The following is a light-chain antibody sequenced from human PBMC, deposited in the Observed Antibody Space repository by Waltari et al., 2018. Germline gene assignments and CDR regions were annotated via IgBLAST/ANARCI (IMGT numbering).Light chain of an antibody. CDR1: PSFLYSSNIKNY. CDR2: WAS. J-gene: IGKJ3*01. V-gene: IGKV4-1*01. CDR3: QQYYTAPFT. Sequence: DIVMTQPPDPLAVSLGERAAINRKPSPSFLYSSNIKNYLAWYQQKPGQPPTLLINWASIRESGVPDRFSGSGSETDVTLTISSLQAEDVAVYYCQQYYTAPFTFGPGTKVGIK.